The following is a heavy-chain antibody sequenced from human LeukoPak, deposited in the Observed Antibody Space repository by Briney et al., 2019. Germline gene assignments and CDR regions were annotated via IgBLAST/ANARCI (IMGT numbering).Heavy chain of an antibody. V-gene: IGHV3-23*01. CDR2: ISGSGGTA. J-gene: IGHJ3*01. CDR3: ARRLSLRFDAFAV. Sequence: GGALSLSCAASGFTFSIYAMSWVRQAPCKGLEWVAAISGSGGTAYYADSVKGRFTISRDTSKNPLFLQMNSLRAEDTALYYCARRLSLRFDAFAVWGPGTVVTVSS. CDR1: GFTFSIYA. D-gene: IGHD2-21*02.